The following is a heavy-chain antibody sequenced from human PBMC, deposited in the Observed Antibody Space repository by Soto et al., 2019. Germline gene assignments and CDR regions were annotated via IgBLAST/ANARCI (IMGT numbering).Heavy chain of an antibody. CDR3: ARELSRHITIFGVVPSSGYYGMDV. CDR1: GGTFSIYT. Sequence: GASVKVSCTASGGTFSIYTIRWVRQAPGQGLEWMGRIIPILGIANYAQKFQGWVTMTRDTSISTAYMELSRLRSDDTAVYYCARELSRHITIFGVVPSSGYYGMDVWGQGTTVTVSS. J-gene: IGHJ6*02. V-gene: IGHV1-69*04. CDR2: IIPILGIA. D-gene: IGHD3-3*01.